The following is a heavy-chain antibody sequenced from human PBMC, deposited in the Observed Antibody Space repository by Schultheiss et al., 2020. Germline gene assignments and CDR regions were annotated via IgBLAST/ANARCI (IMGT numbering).Heavy chain of an antibody. J-gene: IGHJ4*02. Sequence: GGSLRLSCAASGFTFSSYGMHWVRQAPGKGLEWVAVIWYDGSNKYYADSVKGRFTISRDNSKNTLYLQMNSLTAEDTAVYYCANTAIGYWGQGTLVTVSS. CDR3: ANTAIGY. CDR2: IWYDGSNK. V-gene: IGHV3-33*06. CDR1: GFTFSSYG. D-gene: IGHD4-17*01.